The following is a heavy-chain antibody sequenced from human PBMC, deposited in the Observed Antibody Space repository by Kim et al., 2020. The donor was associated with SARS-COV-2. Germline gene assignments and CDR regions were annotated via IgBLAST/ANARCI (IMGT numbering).Heavy chain of an antibody. J-gene: IGHJ4*02. CDR1: GFTVSSNY. V-gene: IGHV3-53*01. Sequence: GGSLRLSCAASGFTVSSNYMSRVRQAPGKGLEWVSVIYSGGSTYYADSVKGRFTISRDNSKNTLYLQMNSLRAEDTAVYYCAREYGWFGEKYFDYWGQGTLVTVSS. D-gene: IGHD3-10*01. CDR3: AREYGWFGEKYFDY. CDR2: IYSGGST.